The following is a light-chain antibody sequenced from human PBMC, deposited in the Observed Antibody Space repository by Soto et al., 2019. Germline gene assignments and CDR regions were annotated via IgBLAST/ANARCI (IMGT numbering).Light chain of an antibody. Sequence: QPVLTQSSSASASLGSSVKLTRTLSSGHSSYIIAWHQQQPGKAPRYLMKLESGGSYNKGSGVPDRFSGSSSGADRYLTISNLQFEDEADYYCETWDTNTWVFGGGTKLTVL. CDR3: ETWDTNTWV. CDR2: LESGGSY. J-gene: IGLJ3*02. V-gene: IGLV4-60*02. CDR1: SGHSSYI.